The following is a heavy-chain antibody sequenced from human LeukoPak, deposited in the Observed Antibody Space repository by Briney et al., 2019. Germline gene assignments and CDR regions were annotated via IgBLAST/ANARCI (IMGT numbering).Heavy chain of an antibody. CDR3: AKGAYDYIEIAYFDY. CDR1: GFSFNNYA. D-gene: IGHD5-12*01. Sequence: SGGSLRLSCVASGFSFNNYAMNWVRQAPGKGLEWVSLIIGSSGTTLYADSVKGRFTISRDKSKSTLYLQMNSLRAEDTAVYYCAKGAYDYIEIAYFDYWGQGSLVTVSS. J-gene: IGHJ4*02. V-gene: IGHV3-23*01. CDR2: IIGSSGTT.